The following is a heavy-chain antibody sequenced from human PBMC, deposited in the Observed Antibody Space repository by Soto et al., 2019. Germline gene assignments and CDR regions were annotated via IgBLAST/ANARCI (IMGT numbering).Heavy chain of an antibody. V-gene: IGHV3-23*01. Sequence: GGSLRLRCAASGFCFYLYAMRWVRQAPGKGLEWVSGISGSGGSTYSANSVKGRFTISRDNSKNTLYLQMNSLRAEDTAVYYCAKAATSYYIDYWGHATLVTVSS. CDR1: GFCFYLYA. CDR3: AKAATSYYIDY. J-gene: IGHJ4*01. CDR2: ISGSGGST. D-gene: IGHD2-15*01.